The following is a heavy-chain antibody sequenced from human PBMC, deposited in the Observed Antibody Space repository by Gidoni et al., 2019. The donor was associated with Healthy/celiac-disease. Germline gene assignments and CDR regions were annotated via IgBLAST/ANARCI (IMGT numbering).Heavy chain of an antibody. D-gene: IGHD3-22*01. Sequence: EVQLLESGGGLVQPGGSLRLSWAASGFTFSSYAMIWVRQAPGQGLEWVSAISGSGGSTYYADSVKGRFTISRDNSKNTLYLQMNSLRAEDTAVYYCAKERRVYYYDSSGYYYGRGGVYWYFDLWGRGTLVTVSS. J-gene: IGHJ2*01. V-gene: IGHV3-23*01. CDR3: AKERRVYYYDSSGYYYGRGGVYWYFDL. CDR2: ISGSGGST. CDR1: GFTFSSYA.